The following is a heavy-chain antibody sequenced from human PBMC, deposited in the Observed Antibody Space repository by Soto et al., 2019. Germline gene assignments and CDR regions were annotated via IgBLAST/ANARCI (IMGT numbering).Heavy chain of an antibody. CDR1: GFTFGDYA. CDR2: IRSKAYGGTT. CDR3: TSLIVVVPAAKAGYYYYGMDV. V-gene: IGHV3-49*03. D-gene: IGHD2-2*01. Sequence: GGSLRLSCTASGFTFGDYAMSWFRQAPGKGLEWVGFIRSKAYGGTTEYAASVKGRFTISRDDSKSIAYLQMNSLKTEDTAVYYCTSLIVVVPAAKAGYYYYGMDVWGQGTTVTVSS. J-gene: IGHJ6*02.